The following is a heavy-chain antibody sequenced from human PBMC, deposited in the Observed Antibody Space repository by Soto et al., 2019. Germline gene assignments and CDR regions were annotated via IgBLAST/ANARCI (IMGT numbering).Heavy chain of an antibody. CDR1: GGTFSSYT. J-gene: IGHJ5*02. Sequence: SVKVSCKASGGTFSSYTISWVRQAPGQGLEWMGRIIPILGIANYAQKFQGRVTITADKSTSTAYMELSSLRSEDTAVYYCGSEGFSSSWSYNWFDPWGQGTLVTVSS. CDR2: IIPILGIA. V-gene: IGHV1-69*02. D-gene: IGHD6-13*01. CDR3: GSEGFSSSWSYNWFDP.